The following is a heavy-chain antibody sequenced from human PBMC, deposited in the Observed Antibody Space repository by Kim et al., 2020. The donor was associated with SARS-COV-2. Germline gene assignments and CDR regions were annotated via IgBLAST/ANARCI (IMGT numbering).Heavy chain of an antibody. Sequence: GGSLRLSCAASGINFRTYAMHWVRQAPGKGLEWVSVIFSGGSSTYYADSVKGRFTISRATSKTTLYLQMNSLRAEDTAVSSCAKDIGGGNYYYYGLDVWG. CDR2: IFSGGSST. D-gene: IGHD2-15*01. CDR3: AKDIGGGNYYYYGLDV. J-gene: IGHJ6*01. CDR1: GINFRTYA. V-gene: IGHV3-23*03.